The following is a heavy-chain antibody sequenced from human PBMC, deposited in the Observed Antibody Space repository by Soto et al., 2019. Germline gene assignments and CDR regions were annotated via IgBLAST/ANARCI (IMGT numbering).Heavy chain of an antibody. J-gene: IGHJ5*02. V-gene: IGHV2-5*01. D-gene: IGHD4-17*01. CDR1: GFSLSTGGRG. CDR3: AHRGYGDYPRDNWFDP. Sequence: QITLKESGPTLVKPTQTLTLTCSFSGFSLSTGGRGVGWIHQPPGKALEWLALIYWNDDERYNPSLKNRATITKDTYKDQVVPTMTNMDPVDTATYYCAHRGYGDYPRDNWFDPWGQGTLVTVAS. CDR2: IYWNDDE.